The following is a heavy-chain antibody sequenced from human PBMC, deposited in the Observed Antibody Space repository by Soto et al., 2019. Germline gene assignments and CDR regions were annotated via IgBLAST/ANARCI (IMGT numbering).Heavy chain of an antibody. CDR1: GFTFSSYS. CDR2: ISISSSTI. D-gene: IGHD1-26*01. CDR3: ARAPGSPGDYYYYGMDV. V-gene: IGHV3-48*01. Sequence: EVQLVESGGGLVQPGGSLRLSCAASGFTFSSYSMNWVRQAPGKGLEWVSYISISSSTIYYADSVKGRFTISRDNAKNSLYLQMNRLRAEDTAVYYCARAPGSPGDYYYYGMDVWGQGTTVTVSS. J-gene: IGHJ6*02.